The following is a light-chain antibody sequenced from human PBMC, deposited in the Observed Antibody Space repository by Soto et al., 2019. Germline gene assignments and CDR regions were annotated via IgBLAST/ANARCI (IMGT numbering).Light chain of an antibody. CDR3: CSYAGSYTRV. J-gene: IGLJ3*02. CDR1: SSDVGGYNY. CDR2: DVS. V-gene: IGLV2-11*01. Sequence: QSALTQPRSVSGSPGQSVTISCTGTSSDVGGYNYVSWYQQHPGKAPKLIIYDVSKRPSGIPDRFSGSKSGNTASLTISGLQEEDEAAYYCCSYAGSYTRVFGGGTKLTVL.